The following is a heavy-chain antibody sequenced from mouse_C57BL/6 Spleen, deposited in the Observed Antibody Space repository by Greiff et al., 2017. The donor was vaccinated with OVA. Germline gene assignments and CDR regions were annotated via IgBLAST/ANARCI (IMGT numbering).Heavy chain of an antibody. J-gene: IGHJ4*01. CDR3: ARGGDYAMDY. CDR1: GFTFSSYA. V-gene: IGHV5-4*03. Sequence: EVKVVESGGGLVKPGGSLKLPCAASGFTFSSYAMSWVRQTPEKRLEWVATISDGGSYTYYPDNVKGRFTISRDNAKNNLYLQMSHLKSEDTAMYYCARGGDYAMDYWGQGTSVTVSS. CDR2: ISDGGSYT.